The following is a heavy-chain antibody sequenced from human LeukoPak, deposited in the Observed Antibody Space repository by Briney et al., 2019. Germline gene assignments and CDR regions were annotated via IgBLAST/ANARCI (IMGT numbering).Heavy chain of an antibody. J-gene: IGHJ4*02. CDR3: ASSSSSWYLYYFDY. CDR1: GFTFSGSG. Sequence: HPGGSLRLSCAASGFTFSGSGMHWVRQAPGKGLEWVAFIRYHGSDKYYADSVKGRFTISRDNSKNTLYLQMNSLRAEDTAVYYCASSSSSWYLYYFDYWGQGTLVTVSS. CDR2: IRYHGSDK. V-gene: IGHV3-30*02. D-gene: IGHD6-13*01.